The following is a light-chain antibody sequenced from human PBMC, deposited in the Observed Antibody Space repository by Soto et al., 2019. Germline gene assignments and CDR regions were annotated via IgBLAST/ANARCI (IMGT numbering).Light chain of an antibody. V-gene: IGKV3-15*01. CDR3: QQYNKWPRT. J-gene: IGKJ1*01. CDR1: QSVDNN. Sequence: ERVMTQSPATLSVSPGEKATLSSRASQSVDNNFAWYQQKPGQAPRLLIYGTSARATVIPARFSGSGSGTEFTLTIFSLQSEDFAAYYCQQYNKWPRTFGQGTKVDIK. CDR2: GTS.